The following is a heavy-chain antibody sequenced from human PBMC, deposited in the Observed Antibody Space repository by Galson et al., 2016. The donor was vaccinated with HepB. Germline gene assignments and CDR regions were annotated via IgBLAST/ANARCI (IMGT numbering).Heavy chain of an antibody. J-gene: IGHJ4*02. Sequence: TLSLTCTVSGGSISNSTYYWGWIRQSPGKGLEWLVSVYYGGSTYYNPSLRSRVTISVDTSKNHFSLRLTSVTAADTAISYCAGERSYGSGDFWGQGTLVTVSS. CDR2: VYYGGST. CDR1: GGSISNSTYY. D-gene: IGHD3-10*01. V-gene: IGHV4-39*02. CDR3: AGERSYGSGDF.